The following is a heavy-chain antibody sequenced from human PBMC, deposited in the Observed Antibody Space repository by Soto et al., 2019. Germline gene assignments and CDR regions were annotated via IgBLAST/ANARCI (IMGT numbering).Heavy chain of an antibody. V-gene: IGHV4-31*02. CDR1: GGSISSGGYI. CDR3: ARVRDINHSSSSGIYC. D-gene: IGHD6-6*01. J-gene: IGHJ4*01. Sequence: PSETLSVTWTVSGGSISSGGYIWCWIRQHPGKGLEWIGYIYYSGSTYYNPSLKSRVTISVDTSKNQFSLKLSSVTAADTAVYYCARVRDINHSSSSGIYCWGQGTLVTVSS. CDR2: IYYSGST.